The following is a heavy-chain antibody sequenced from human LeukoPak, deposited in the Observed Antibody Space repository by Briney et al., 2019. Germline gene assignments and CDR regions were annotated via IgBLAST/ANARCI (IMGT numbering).Heavy chain of an antibody. J-gene: IGHJ4*02. CDR1: GGSFSGYY. V-gene: IGHV4-34*01. CDR2: INHSGST. Sequence: PSETLSLTCAVYGGSFSGYYWSWIRQPPGKGLEWIGEINHSGSTNYNPSLKSRVTISVDTSKNQFSLKLSSVTAADTAVYYCATRRRSGWAPTKIDYWGQGTLVTVSS. D-gene: IGHD6-19*01. CDR3: ATRRRSGWAPTKIDY.